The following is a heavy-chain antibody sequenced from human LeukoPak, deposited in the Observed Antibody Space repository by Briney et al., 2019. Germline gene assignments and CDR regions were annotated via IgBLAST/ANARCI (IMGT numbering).Heavy chain of an antibody. CDR1: GDSISNYY. CDR2: IYTSGTT. CDR3: ARSLAAAEFDI. V-gene: IGHV4-4*07. Sequence: SXTCTVSGDSISNYYWTWIRQPAGKGLEWIGRIYTSGTTNYSPSLKSRVTMSVDTSKNQFSLKLSSVTAADTAVYYCARSLAAAEFDIWGQGTMVTVSS. J-gene: IGHJ3*02. D-gene: IGHD6-13*01.